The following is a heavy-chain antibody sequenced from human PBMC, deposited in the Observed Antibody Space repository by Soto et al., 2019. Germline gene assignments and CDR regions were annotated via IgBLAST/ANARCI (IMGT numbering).Heavy chain of an antibody. CDR3: ARGGDIVVVVAGTGYYGMDV. J-gene: IGHJ6*02. Sequence: QVQLVQSGAEVKKPGSSVKVSCKASGGTFSSYAISWVRQAPGQGLEWMGGIIPIFGTANYAQKFQGRVTITADESTSTAYMELSSLRSEDKAVYYCARGGDIVVVVAGTGYYGMDVWGQGTTVTVSS. CDR1: GGTFSSYA. CDR2: IIPIFGTA. D-gene: IGHD2-15*01. V-gene: IGHV1-69*01.